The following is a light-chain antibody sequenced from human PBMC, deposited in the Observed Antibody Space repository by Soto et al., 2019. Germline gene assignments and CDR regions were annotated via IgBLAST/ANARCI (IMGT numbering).Light chain of an antibody. CDR1: QSVSSN. V-gene: IGKV3-20*01. CDR3: QQYGNSPRT. J-gene: IGKJ1*01. Sequence: EIVLTQSPPTLSLSPGERATLSCGASQSVSSNLAWYQQTPGQAPMLLIYGASTRATGIPARFSGSGSGTDFTLTISRLEPEDFAVYYCQQYGNSPRTFGQGTKVDTK. CDR2: GAS.